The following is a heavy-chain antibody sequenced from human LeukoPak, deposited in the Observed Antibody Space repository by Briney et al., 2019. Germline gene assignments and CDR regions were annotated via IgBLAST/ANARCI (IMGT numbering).Heavy chain of an antibody. J-gene: IGHJ3*02. CDR3: ARDRSAIDVFDI. V-gene: IGHV3-23*01. CDR1: GFTFDSHA. Sequence: PGGSLRLSCAASGFTFDSHAMNWVRQAPGKGLEWVSTISGSGSSTYYADSVKGRFTISRDNSRNTLYLQMNSLRAEDTAVYYCARDRSAIDVFDIWGQGTMVTVSS. CDR2: ISGSGSST.